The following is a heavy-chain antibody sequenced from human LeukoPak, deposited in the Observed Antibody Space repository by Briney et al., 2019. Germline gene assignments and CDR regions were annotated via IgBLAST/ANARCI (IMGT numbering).Heavy chain of an antibody. Sequence: SETLSLTCTVSGGSIIYTSYYWGWIRQPPGKGLEWIGNIYYSGSTNYNPSLKSRVTISVDTSKNQFSLKLSSVTAADTAVYYCARDIGLGNYYIPLSFDSWGQGTLVTVSS. V-gene: IGHV4-39*07. CDR1: GGSIIYTSYY. J-gene: IGHJ4*02. CDR3: ARDIGLGNYYIPLSFDS. D-gene: IGHD3-10*01. CDR2: IYYSGST.